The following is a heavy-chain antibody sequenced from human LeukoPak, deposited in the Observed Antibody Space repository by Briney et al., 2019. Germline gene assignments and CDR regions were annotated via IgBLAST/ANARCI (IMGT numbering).Heavy chain of an antibody. CDR3: AKGVGYYYYMDV. V-gene: IGHV3-23*01. CDR1: GFTFSSYG. J-gene: IGHJ6*03. Sequence: GGSLRLSCAASGFTFSSYGMSWVRLAPGEGLEWVSATTGSGGSTYYADSVKGRFTISRDNSKNTLYLQMNSLRAEDTAVYYCAKGVGYYYYMDVWGKGTTVTVSS. CDR2: TTGSGGST.